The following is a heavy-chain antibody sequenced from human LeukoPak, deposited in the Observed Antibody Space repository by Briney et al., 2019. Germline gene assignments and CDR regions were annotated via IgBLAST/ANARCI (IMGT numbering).Heavy chain of an antibody. D-gene: IGHD4-17*01. CDR2: ITTSGRTI. J-gene: IGHJ4*02. CDR1: GFTFSSYE. CDR3: ARGEDYGTNSFDY. Sequence: GGSLRLSCAASGFTFSSYEMNWVRQAPGKGLEWVSYITTSGRTIYYADSVKGRFTISRDNAKNTLYLQMNSLRAEDTAVYYCARGEDYGTNSFDYWGQGTLVTVSS. V-gene: IGHV3-48*03.